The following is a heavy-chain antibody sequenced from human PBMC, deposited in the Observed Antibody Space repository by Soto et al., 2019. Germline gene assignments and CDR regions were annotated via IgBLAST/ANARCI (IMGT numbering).Heavy chain of an antibody. CDR1: GYSFTSYW. J-gene: IGHJ6*02. V-gene: IGHV5-51*01. CDR3: AKGPTPSLYYYYGMDV. CDR2: IYPGDSDT. Sequence: PGESLKISCNGSGYSFTSYWIGWVRQMPGKGLEWMGIIYPGDSDTRYSPSFQGQVTISADKSISTLFLQMNSLRADDTAVYYCAKGPTPSLYYYYGMDVWGQGTTVTVSS.